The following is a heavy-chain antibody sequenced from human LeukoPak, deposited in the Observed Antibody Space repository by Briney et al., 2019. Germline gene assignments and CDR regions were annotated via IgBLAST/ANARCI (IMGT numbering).Heavy chain of an antibody. V-gene: IGHV1-2*02. J-gene: IGHJ3*02. CDR2: IYPYSGDT. CDR3: ARDRNSGSSLDI. Sequence: ASVTVSCKASGYTFTGYYIHWVRQAPGQGREWMGWIYPYSGDTNYAQNFQGRVTRTRDTSISTAYMQLNSLKSDDTAVYYCARDRNSGSSLDICGQGTMLTVSS. D-gene: IGHD6-6*01. CDR1: GYTFTGYY.